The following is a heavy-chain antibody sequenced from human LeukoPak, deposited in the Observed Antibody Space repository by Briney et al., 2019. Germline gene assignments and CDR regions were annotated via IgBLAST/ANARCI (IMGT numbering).Heavy chain of an antibody. CDR3: AKALQWLGNFDY. Sequence: GGSLRLSCAASGFAFSSYAMSWVRQAPGKGLEWVSAISGSGGSTYYADSVKGRFTISRDNSKNTLYLQMNSLRAEDTAVYYCAKALQWLGNFDYWGQGTLVTVSS. J-gene: IGHJ4*02. CDR2: ISGSGGST. V-gene: IGHV3-23*01. CDR1: GFAFSSYA. D-gene: IGHD6-19*01.